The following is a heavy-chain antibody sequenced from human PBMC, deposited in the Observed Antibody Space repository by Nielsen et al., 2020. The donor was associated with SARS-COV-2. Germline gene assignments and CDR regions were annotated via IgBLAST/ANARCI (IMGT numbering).Heavy chain of an antibody. CDR3: ARGDYSYYYYGMDV. V-gene: IGHV3-7*03. J-gene: IGHJ6*02. D-gene: IGHD4-11*01. Sequence: GGSLRLSCAASGFTSSSYWMSWVPQAQGKGLEWVANIKQDGSEKFYVDSVKGRFTISRDNAKNSLYLQMNSLRAEDTAVYYCARGDYSYYYYGMDVWGQGTTVTVSS. CDR2: IKQDGSEK. CDR1: GFTSSSYW.